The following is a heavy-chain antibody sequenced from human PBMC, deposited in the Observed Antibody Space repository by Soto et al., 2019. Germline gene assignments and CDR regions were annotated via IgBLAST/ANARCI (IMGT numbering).Heavy chain of an antibody. CDR2: INPNSGGT. CDR3: ARVGGGQGGTAGSGCDYFDY. CDR1: GYTFTGYY. J-gene: IGHJ4*02. Sequence: QVQLVQSGAEVKKPGASVKVSCKASGYTFTGYYMHWVRQAPGQGLEWMGWINPNSGGTNYAQKFQGWVTMTRDTYXXKXYXXLSRLRSDDTAVYYCARVGGGQGGTAGSGCDYFDYWGQGTLVTVSS. V-gene: IGHV1-2*04. D-gene: IGHD6-19*01.